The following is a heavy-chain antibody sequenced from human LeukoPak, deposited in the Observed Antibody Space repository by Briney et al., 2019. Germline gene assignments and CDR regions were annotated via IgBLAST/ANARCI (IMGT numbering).Heavy chain of an antibody. CDR2: ISSSSSTI. J-gene: IGHJ5*02. V-gene: IGHV3-48*02. CDR3: AGHYSSTSCYTKHYDP. D-gene: IGHD2-2*02. Sequence: PGGSLRLSCAASGFTFNSYAMNWVRQAPGKGLEWVSYISSSSSTIYYADSVKGRFTISRDNAKNSLYLQMNSLRDEDTAVYYCAGHYSSTSCYTKHYDPWGQGTLVTVSS. CDR1: GFTFNSYA.